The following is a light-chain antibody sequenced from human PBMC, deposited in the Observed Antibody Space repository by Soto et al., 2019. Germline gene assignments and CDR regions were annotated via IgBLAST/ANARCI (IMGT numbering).Light chain of an antibody. V-gene: IGKV3-20*01. J-gene: IGKJ1*01. CDR3: QQYNSYSVT. CDR2: GAS. CDR1: QSVGSIY. Sequence: DIVLTQSPGTLSLSPGERATLSCRASQSVGSIYLAWYQQKPGQAPRLLIHGASNRASGIPDRFSGSGSGTEFTLTISSLQPDDFATYYCQQYNSYSVTFGQGTKVDIK.